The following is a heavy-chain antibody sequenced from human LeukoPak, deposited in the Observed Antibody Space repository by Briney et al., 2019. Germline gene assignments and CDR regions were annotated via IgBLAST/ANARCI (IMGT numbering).Heavy chain of an antibody. CDR3: ARAQGRIPIFGVVILDY. V-gene: IGHV4-34*01. Sequence: SETLSLTCAVYGGSFSGYYWSWIRQPPGKGLEWIGEINHSGSTNYTPSLKSRVTISVDTSKNQFSLKLSSVTAAHTAVYYCARAQGRIPIFGVVILDYWGQGTLVTVSS. D-gene: IGHD3-3*01. J-gene: IGHJ4*02. CDR1: GGSFSGYY. CDR2: INHSGST.